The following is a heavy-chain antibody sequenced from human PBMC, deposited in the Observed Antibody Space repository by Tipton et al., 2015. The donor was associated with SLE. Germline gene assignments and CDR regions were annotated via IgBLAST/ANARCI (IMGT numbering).Heavy chain of an antibody. CDR3: ARYGGGSWSLPNWFDP. CDR1: GGSISSGSYY. J-gene: IGHJ5*02. CDR2: IYYSGST. V-gene: IGHV4-39*07. D-gene: IGHD6-13*01. Sequence: TLSLTCTVSGGSISSGSYYWAWIRQPPGKGPEWIGTIYYSGSTNYNPSLKSRVTISADTSKNQFSLKVSSVTAADSAVYYCARYGGGSWSLPNWFDPWGQGILVTVSS.